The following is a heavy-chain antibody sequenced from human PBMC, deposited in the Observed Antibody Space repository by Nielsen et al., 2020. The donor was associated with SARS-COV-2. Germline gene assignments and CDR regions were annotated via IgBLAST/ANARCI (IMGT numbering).Heavy chain of an antibody. J-gene: IGHJ6*02. CDR2: ISGSGGNT. Sequence: GGSLRLSCAASGFTFSSYAMSWVRQAPGKGLEWVSTISGSGGNTYYADSVKGRFTISRDNSKNTLYLQMNSLRAEDTALYYCAKDPDVDTVMVTGYYYYGMDVWGQGTTVTVSS. D-gene: IGHD5-18*01. CDR3: AKDPDVDTVMVTGYYYYGMDV. V-gene: IGHV3-23*01. CDR1: GFTFSSYA.